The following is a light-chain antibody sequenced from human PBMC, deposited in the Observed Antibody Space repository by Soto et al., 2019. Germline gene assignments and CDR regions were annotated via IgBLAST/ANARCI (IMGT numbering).Light chain of an antibody. CDR2: NNN. V-gene: IGLV1-44*01. J-gene: IGLJ1*01. Sequence: QSVLTQQPSASGTPGQRVTISCSGSSSNIGSNTVPWYHQLPGTAPKLLIYNNNQRPSGVPDRFSGSKPGTAASLAISGLQADDEADDYWSALDDSLNGLVFGTGTKLTVL. CDR1: SSNIGSNT. CDR3: SALDDSLNGLV.